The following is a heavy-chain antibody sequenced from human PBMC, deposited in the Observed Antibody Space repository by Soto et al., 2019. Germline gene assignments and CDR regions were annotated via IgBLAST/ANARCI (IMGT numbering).Heavy chain of an antibody. CDR2: ISYDGSNK. Sequence: GGSLRLSCAASGFTFSSYGMHWVRQAPGKGLEWVAVISYDGSNKYYADSVKGRFTISRDNSKNTLYLQMNSLRVEDTAVYYCENLQFCGGVSCVQWGTGGYNYSDFFDYWGQGTLVTVSS. CDR1: GFTFSSYG. J-gene: IGHJ4*02. D-gene: IGHD2-15*01. V-gene: IGHV3-30*18. CDR3: ENLQFCGGVSCVQWGTGGYNYSDFFDY.